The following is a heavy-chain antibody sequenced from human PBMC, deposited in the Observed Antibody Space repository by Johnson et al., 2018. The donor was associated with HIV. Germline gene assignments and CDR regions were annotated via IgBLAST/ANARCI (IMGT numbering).Heavy chain of an antibody. CDR3: ARSGATTQDAFDI. Sequence: VQLVESGGGLVQPGGSLRLSCAASGFTVSSNYMSWVRQAPGKGLEWVSIIYSGGSSYYADSVKGRFSISRDNSKNTLYLQMNNLRAEDTAVYYCARSGATTQDAFDILGQGTMVTFSS. J-gene: IGHJ3*02. V-gene: IGHV3-66*01. CDR2: IYSGGSS. CDR1: GFTVSSNY. D-gene: IGHD7-27*01.